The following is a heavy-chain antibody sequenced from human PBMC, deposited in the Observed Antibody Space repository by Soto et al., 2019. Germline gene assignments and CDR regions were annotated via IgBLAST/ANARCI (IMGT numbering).Heavy chain of an antibody. CDR3: ARIGELSFTDY. D-gene: IGHD3-10*01. V-gene: IGHV3-23*01. CDR2: ISSTGGAV. CDR1: GFSFTTYA. J-gene: IGHJ4*01. Sequence: EVQLLESGGGLVQPGGSLRLSCAASGFSFTTYAMNWVRQAPGKGLEWVSAISSTGGAVFYADSVKGRFTMSRDNPKNTLCLQMNSLRDDDTAVYYCARIGELSFTDYWGHGILVTVSS.